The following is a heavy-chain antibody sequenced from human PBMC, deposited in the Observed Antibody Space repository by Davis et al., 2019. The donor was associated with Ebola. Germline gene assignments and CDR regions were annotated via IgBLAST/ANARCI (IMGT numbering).Heavy chain of an antibody. CDR2: INSDGSST. D-gene: IGHD3-22*01. J-gene: IGHJ4*02. V-gene: IGHV3-74*01. CDR3: AKGNRVTYQYDSGDDY. CDR1: GFTFSDYW. Sequence: GESLKISCAASGFTFSDYWMHWVRQAPGKGLVWVSRINSDGSSTNYADSVKGRFTISRDNAKNTLYLQMTSLRADDTAVYYCAKGNRVTYQYDSGDDYWGQGTLVTVSS.